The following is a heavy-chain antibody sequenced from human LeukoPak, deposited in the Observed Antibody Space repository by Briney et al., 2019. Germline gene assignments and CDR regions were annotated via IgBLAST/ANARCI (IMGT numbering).Heavy chain of an antibody. V-gene: IGHV1-2*02. Sequence: ASVKVSCKASGYTFTGYYMHWVRQAPGQGLEWMGWINPNSGGTNYAQKFQGRVTMTRDTSISTAYMELGRLRSDDTAVYYCARDYYGSGSYFDYWGQGTLVTVSS. J-gene: IGHJ4*02. CDR1: GYTFTGYY. D-gene: IGHD3-10*01. CDR3: ARDYYGSGSYFDY. CDR2: INPNSGGT.